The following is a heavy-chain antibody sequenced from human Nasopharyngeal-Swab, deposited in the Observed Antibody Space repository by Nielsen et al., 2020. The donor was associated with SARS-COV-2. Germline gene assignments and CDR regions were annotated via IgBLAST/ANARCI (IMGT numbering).Heavy chain of an antibody. CDR2: ISYDGSNK. Sequence: SCAASGFTFSSYAMHWVRQAPGKGLEWVAVISYDGSNKYYADSVKGRFTISRDNSKNTLYLQMNSLRAEDTAVYYCAREYYYGSGSLDYWGQGTLVTVSS. J-gene: IGHJ4*02. CDR1: GFTFSSYA. CDR3: AREYYYGSGSLDY. V-gene: IGHV3-30*04. D-gene: IGHD3-10*01.